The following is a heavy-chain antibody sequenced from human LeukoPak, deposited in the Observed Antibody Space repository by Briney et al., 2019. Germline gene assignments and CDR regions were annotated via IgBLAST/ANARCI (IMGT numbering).Heavy chain of an antibody. V-gene: IGHV3-74*01. J-gene: IGHJ4*02. CDR2: ISTDGSST. Sequence: GGTLRLSCAASGFTFSSYWMHWVRHALGKGLVWVSHISTDGSSTTYADSVTGRFTISRDNAKNTLYLQMNSLRVEDTAVYYCARTKAHSHDYWGQGTLVTVSS. D-gene: IGHD2-8*01. CDR3: ARTKAHSHDY. CDR1: GFTFSSYW.